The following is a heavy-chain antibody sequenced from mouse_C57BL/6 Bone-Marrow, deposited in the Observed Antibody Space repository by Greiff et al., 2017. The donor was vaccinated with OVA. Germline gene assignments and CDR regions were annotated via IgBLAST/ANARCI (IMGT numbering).Heavy chain of an antibody. D-gene: IGHD2-1*01. V-gene: IGHV1-69*01. CDR3: ARGDGNYFTSWFAY. J-gene: IGHJ3*01. Sequence: VQLQQSGAELVMPGASVKLSCKASGYTFTSYWMHWVKQRPGQGLEWIGEIDPSDSYTNYNQKFKGKSTLTVDKSSSTAYMQLSSLTSEDSAVYYCARGDGNYFTSWFAYWGQGTLVTVSA. CDR1: GYTFTSYW. CDR2: IDPSDSYT.